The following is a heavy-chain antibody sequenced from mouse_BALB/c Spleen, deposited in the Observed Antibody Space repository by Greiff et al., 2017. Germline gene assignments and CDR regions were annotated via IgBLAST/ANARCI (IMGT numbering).Heavy chain of an antibody. CDR1: GYSITSDYA. CDR2: ISYSGST. Sequence: EVQLQESGPGLVKPSQSLSLTCTVTGYSITSDYAWNWIRQFPGNKLEWMGYISYSGSTSYNPSLKSRISITRDTSKNQFFLQLNSVTTEDTATYYCARGTLANWDYRGQGTTLTVSS. CDR3: ARGTLANWDY. J-gene: IGHJ2*01. D-gene: IGHD4-1*01. V-gene: IGHV3-2*02.